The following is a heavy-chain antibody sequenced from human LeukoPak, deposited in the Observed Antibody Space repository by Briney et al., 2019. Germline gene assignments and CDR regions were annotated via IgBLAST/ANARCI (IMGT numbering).Heavy chain of an antibody. V-gene: IGHV3-48*03. CDR2: ISSSGSTI. CDR1: GFTFSSYE. D-gene: IGHD6-19*01. Sequence: GGSLRLSCAASGFTFSSYEMNWVRQAPGKGLEWVSYISSSGSTIYYADSVKGRFTISRDNAKNSLFLEMNGLRAEDTSVYYCASLDSSGWREGIDYWGQGTLVTVSS. CDR3: ASLDSSGWREGIDY. J-gene: IGHJ4*02.